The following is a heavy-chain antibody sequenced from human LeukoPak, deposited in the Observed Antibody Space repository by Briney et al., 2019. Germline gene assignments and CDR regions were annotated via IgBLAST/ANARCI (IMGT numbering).Heavy chain of an antibody. Sequence: GGSLRLSCAASGFTFSAYSMNWVRQAPGKGLDWVSYISSRSFTIYYADSVKGRFTISRDNAKNSLYLEMNSLRDEDTAVYYCARSVIAVAGYDAFDISGQGTVVTVSS. J-gene: IGHJ3*02. CDR1: GFTFSAYS. D-gene: IGHD6-19*01. CDR2: ISSRSFTI. V-gene: IGHV3-48*02. CDR3: ARSVIAVAGYDAFDI.